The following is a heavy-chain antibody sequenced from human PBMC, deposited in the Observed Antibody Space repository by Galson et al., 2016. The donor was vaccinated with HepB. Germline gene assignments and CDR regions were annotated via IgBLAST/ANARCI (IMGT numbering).Heavy chain of an antibody. J-gene: IGHJ4*02. D-gene: IGHD6-13*01. CDR2: ISGSGANT. CDR1: GFTFSGYA. CDR3: ARYSNSRAPFDY. V-gene: IGHV3-23*01. Sequence: SLRLSCAASGFTFSGYAMTWVRQAPGKGLEWVSGISGSGANTYYANAVKGRFTISRDNSNNTLYLQVNSLRAEDTALYFCARYSNSRAPFDYWGQGSLVTVSS.